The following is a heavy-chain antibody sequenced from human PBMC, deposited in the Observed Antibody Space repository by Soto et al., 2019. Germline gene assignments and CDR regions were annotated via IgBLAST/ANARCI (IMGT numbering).Heavy chain of an antibody. Sequence: GGSLRLSCAASGFTFDDYGMSWVRQAPGKGLEWVSGINWNGGSTGYADSVKGRFTISRDNAKNSLYLQMNSLRAEDTALYHCARESVNCSGGSCYFTWFDPWGQGTLVTVSS. D-gene: IGHD2-15*01. CDR3: ARESVNCSGGSCYFTWFDP. V-gene: IGHV3-20*01. J-gene: IGHJ5*02. CDR1: GFTFDDYG. CDR2: INWNGGST.